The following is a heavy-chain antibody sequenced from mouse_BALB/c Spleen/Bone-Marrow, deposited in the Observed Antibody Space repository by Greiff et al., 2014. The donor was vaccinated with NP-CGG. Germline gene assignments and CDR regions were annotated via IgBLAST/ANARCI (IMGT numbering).Heavy chain of an antibody. J-gene: IGHJ2*01. CDR2: IDPANGNT. V-gene: IGHV14-3*02. D-gene: IGHD1-1*01. CDR1: GFNIKDTY. CDR3: ARYYYGSSYFDY. Sequence: DVQLQESGAELVKPGASVKLSCTASGFNIKDTYMHWVKQRPEQGLEWIGRIDPANGNTKYDPKFQGKATITADTSSNTAYLQLSSLTSEGTAVYYCARYYYGSSYFDYWGQGTTLTVSS.